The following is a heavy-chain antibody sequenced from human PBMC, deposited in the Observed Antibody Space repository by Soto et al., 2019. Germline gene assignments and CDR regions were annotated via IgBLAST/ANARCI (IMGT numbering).Heavy chain of an antibody. CDR2: TSYDGRHT. CDR1: GFTFSEYG. J-gene: IGHJ6*02. V-gene: IGHV3-30*18. D-gene: IGHD3-10*01. Sequence: QVQLVESGGGVVQPGGSLRLTCAASGFTFSEYGIHCVRQAPGKGLEWVAITSYDGRHTSYVDSVKGRFTISRDNSGNKAFLEMNRLRVEDTAVYYCAKTRNSVINYNYYDNMDVWGQGTTVTVSS. CDR3: AKTRNSVINYNYYDNMDV.